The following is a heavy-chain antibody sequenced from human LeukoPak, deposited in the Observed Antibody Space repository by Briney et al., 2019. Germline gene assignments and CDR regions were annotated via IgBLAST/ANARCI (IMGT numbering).Heavy chain of an antibody. Sequence: GESLKISCKGSGYSFTSYWIGWVRQMPGKGLEWMGIIYPGDSNTRYSPSFQGQVTISADKSISTAYLQWSSLKASDTAIYYCARHYYDSNDYYSYFDYWGQGTLVTVSS. V-gene: IGHV5-51*01. CDR2: IYPGDSNT. CDR1: GYSFTSYW. CDR3: ARHYYDSNDYYSYFDY. J-gene: IGHJ4*02. D-gene: IGHD3-22*01.